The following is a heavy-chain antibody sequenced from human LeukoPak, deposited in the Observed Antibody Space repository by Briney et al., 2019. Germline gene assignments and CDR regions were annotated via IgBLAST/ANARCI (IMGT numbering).Heavy chain of an antibody. V-gene: IGHV4-39*01. CDR1: GGSISNTNYY. J-gene: IGHJ3*02. Sequence: SSETLSLTCTVSGGSISNTNYYWGWIRQPPGKGLEWIGTIYHSGSTYYNPSLKSRVTISVDTSMNQFSLKLRSVTAADTAVYYCASGWYRDSFDIWGQGTMVTVSS. CDR3: ASGWYRDSFDI. CDR2: IYHSGST. D-gene: IGHD1-26*01.